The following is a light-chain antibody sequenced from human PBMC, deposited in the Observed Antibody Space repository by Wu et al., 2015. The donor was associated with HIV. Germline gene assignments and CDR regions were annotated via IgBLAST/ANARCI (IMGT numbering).Light chain of an antibody. J-gene: IGKJ2*03. CDR3: QQRSNWPLS. Sequence: EIVLTQSPGTLSLSPGERATLSCRASQSVRSDYLGWYQQRPGQAPRLLIYGASSRVTGIPDRFSGSGSGTDFTLTISRLEPEDFAVYYCQQRSNWPLSFGQGTKLEIK. CDR2: GAS. CDR1: QSVRSDY. V-gene: IGKV3D-20*02.